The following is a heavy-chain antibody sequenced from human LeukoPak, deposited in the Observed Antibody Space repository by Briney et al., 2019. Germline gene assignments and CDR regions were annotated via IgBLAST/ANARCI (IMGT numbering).Heavy chain of an antibody. J-gene: IGHJ5*02. V-gene: IGHV1-18*01. Sequence: ASVKVSCKASGYTFTSYGISWVRQAPGQGLEWMGWISAYNGNTNYAQKLQGRVTMTTDTSTSTAYMELRSLRSDDTDVYYCEITYYYGSANNWFDTWGQGTLVTVSS. D-gene: IGHD3-10*01. CDR1: GYTFTSYG. CDR3: EITYYYGSANNWFDT. CDR2: ISAYNGNT.